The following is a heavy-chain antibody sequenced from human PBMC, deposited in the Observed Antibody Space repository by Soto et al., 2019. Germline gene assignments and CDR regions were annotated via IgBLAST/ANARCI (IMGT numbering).Heavy chain of an antibody. CDR1: GGTFSSYA. CDR3: ARSAYSSSGHTDY. Sequence: QVQLVQSVAEVKKPGSSLKVSCKASGGTFSSYAISWVRQAPGQGLEWMGGIIPIFGTANYAQKFQGRVTITADESTSTAYMELSSLRSEYTSGYYCARSAYSSSGHTDYWGQGTLVTVSS. J-gene: IGHJ4*02. CDR2: IIPIFGTA. D-gene: IGHD6-6*01. V-gene: IGHV1-69*01.